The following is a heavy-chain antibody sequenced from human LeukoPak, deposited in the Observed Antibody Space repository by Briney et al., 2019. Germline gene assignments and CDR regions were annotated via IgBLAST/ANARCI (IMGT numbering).Heavy chain of an antibody. V-gene: IGHV4-39*01. CDR3: ARHVSGWHGVYYYYMDV. Sequence: SETLSLTCTVSGGSISSSSYYWGWIRQPPGKGLEWIGSIYYSGSTYYNPSLKSRVTISVDTSKNQFSLKLSSVTAADTAVYYCARHVSGWHGVYYYYMDVWGKGTTVTVSS. D-gene: IGHD6-19*01. CDR2: IYYSGST. CDR1: GGSISSSSYY. J-gene: IGHJ6*03.